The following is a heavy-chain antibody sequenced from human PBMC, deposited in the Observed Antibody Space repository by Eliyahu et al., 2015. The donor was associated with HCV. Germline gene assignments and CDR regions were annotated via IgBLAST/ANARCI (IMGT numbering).Heavy chain of an antibody. CDR2: ISYDGSNK. D-gene: IGHD3-10*01. CDR3: ARDLGTMVRGVIIRSWFDP. CDR1: GFTFSSYA. V-gene: IGHV3-30*04. J-gene: IGHJ5*02. Sequence: QVQLVESGGGVVQPGRSLRLSCAASGFTFSSYAXXXVRQAPGKGLEWVXVISYDGSNKYYADSVKGRFTISRDNSKNTLYLQMNSLRAEDTAVYYCARDLGTMVRGVIIRSWFDPWGQGTLVTVSS.